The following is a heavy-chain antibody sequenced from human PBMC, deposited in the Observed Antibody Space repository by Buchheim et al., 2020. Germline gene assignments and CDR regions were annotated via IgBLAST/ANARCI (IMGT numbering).Heavy chain of an antibody. J-gene: IGHJ4*02. CDR3: AKDPYSSSWAPDY. D-gene: IGHD6-13*01. CDR2: ISGSGGST. V-gene: IGHV3-23*01. Sequence: EVQLLESGGGLVQPGGSLRLSCAASGFTFSSYAMSWVRQAPGKGLEWVSAISGSGGSTYYADSVKGRFTLSRATSKNTLYPQINSLRAEDTAVYYCAKDPYSSSWAPDYWGQGTL. CDR1: GFTFSSYA.